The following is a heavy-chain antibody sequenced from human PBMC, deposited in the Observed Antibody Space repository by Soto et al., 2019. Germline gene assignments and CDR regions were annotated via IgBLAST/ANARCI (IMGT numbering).Heavy chain of an antibody. CDR1: GFSLTSYW. CDR3: ARAYYYDSSGYYFGAWFDP. Sequence: PGESLKISCKGSGFSLTSYWLGWVRQMPGKGLEWMGIIYPGDSDTRYSPSFQGQVTISADKSISTAYLQWSSLKASDTAMYYCARAYYYDSSGYYFGAWFDPWGQGTLVTVSS. V-gene: IGHV5-51*01. J-gene: IGHJ5*02. CDR2: IYPGDSDT. D-gene: IGHD3-22*01.